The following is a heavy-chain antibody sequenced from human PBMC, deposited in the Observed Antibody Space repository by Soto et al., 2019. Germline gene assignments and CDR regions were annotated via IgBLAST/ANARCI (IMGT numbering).Heavy chain of an antibody. CDR2: ISYDGSNK. J-gene: IGHJ6*02. V-gene: IGHV3-30*18. D-gene: IGHD3-10*01. CDR3: AKDGHYGSGSYYYGMDV. Sequence: GGSLRLSCAASGFTFSSYGMHWVRQAPCKGLEWVAVISYDGSNKYYADSVKGRFTISRDNSKNTLYLQMNSLRAEDTAVYYCAKDGHYGSGSYYYGMDVWGQGTTVTVSS. CDR1: GFTFSSYG.